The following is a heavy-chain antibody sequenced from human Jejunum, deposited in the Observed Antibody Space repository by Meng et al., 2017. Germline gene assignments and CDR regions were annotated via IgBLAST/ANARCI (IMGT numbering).Heavy chain of an antibody. Sequence: QVQLQVSGPGLVKPSETLSLPCAVSGGSIESNNWWTWIRQPPGQGLEWIGEVYHSGSTHYNPSLQSRVTISIDNSKNRFSLSLNSVTAADTAIYYCARADYVRYFDLWGRGTLVTVSS. D-gene: IGHD3-10*02. CDR2: VYHSGST. J-gene: IGHJ2*01. V-gene: IGHV4-4*02. CDR3: ARADYVRYFDL. CDR1: GGSIESNNW.